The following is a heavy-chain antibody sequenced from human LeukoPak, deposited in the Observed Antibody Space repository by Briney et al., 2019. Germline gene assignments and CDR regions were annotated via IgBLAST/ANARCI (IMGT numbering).Heavy chain of an antibody. CDR2: MNPNGGNT. V-gene: IGHV1-8*01. CDR1: GYTFTSYD. CDR3: ARGLILATMVRGAPLGY. D-gene: IGHD3-10*01. Sequence: ASVKVSCKASGYTFTSYDINWVRQATGQGLEWMGWMNPNGGNTGYAQKFQGRVTMTRNTSISTAYMELSSLRSEDTAVYYCARGLILATMVRGAPLGYWGQGTLVTVSS. J-gene: IGHJ4*02.